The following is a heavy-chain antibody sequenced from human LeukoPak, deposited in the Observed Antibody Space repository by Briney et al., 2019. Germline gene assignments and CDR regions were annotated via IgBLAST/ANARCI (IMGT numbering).Heavy chain of an antibody. D-gene: IGHD3-3*01. V-gene: IGHV4-39*01. CDR3: VRADAIFGVVIRAKRFDP. J-gene: IGHJ5*02. CDR1: GGSIRSYY. CDR2: IYYSGST. Sequence: SETLSLTCTVSGGSIRSYYWGWIRQPPGKGLEWIGNIYYSGSTYNNPSLKSRVTISVDTSKNQFSLKLTSVTAADTAVYYCVRADAIFGVVIRAKRFDPWGQGTLVTVSS.